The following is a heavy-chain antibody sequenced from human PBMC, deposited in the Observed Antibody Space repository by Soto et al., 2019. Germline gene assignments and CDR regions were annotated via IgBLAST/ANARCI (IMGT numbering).Heavy chain of an antibody. CDR3: AREDDISGYLNLLGSGFDY. D-gene: IGHD3-22*01. Sequence: QVQLVQSGAEVKNPGASVKVSCKASGYTFTSDYMHWVRQAPGQGLEWMGIINPSGGSTSYAQKSQGRVTMTRDTSTSKVYMELSSLRYEDTAVYYCAREDDISGYLNLLGSGFDYWGQGTLVTVSS. J-gene: IGHJ4*02. V-gene: IGHV1-46*01. CDR1: GYTFTSDY. CDR2: INPSGGST.